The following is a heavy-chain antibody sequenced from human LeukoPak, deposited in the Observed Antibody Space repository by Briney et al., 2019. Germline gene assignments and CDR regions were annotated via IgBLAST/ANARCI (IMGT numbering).Heavy chain of an antibody. CDR1: GYTFTGYY. Sequence: ASVKVSCKASGYTFTGYYMHWVRQAPGQGLEWMGWINPNSGGTNYAQKFQGRVTMTRDTSISTAYMELSRLRSDDTAVYYCARDLGPMVRGVTLYYFDYWGQGTLVTVSS. D-gene: IGHD3-10*01. CDR2: INPNSGGT. J-gene: IGHJ4*02. CDR3: ARDLGPMVRGVTLYYFDY. V-gene: IGHV1-2*02.